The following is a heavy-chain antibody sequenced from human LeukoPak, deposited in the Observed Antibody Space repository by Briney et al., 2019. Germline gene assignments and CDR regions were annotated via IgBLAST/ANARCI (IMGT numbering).Heavy chain of an antibody. CDR2: ISGSGGST. Sequence: GGSLRLSCAASGFTFSSYAMSWVRQAPGKGLERVSAISGSGGSTYYADSVKGRFTISRDNSKNTLYLQMNSLRTEDTAVYYCAKDSPPGYSSSWYGNWFDPWGQGTLVTVSS. V-gene: IGHV3-23*01. D-gene: IGHD6-13*01. CDR3: AKDSPPGYSSSWYGNWFDP. CDR1: GFTFSSYA. J-gene: IGHJ5*02.